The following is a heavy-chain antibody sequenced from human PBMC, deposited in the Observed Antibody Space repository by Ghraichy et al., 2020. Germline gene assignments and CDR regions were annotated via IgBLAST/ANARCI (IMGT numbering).Heavy chain of an antibody. D-gene: IGHD3-16*02. Sequence: SVKVSCKASGGTFSSYAISWVRLAPGQGLEWMGRIIPILGIANYAQKFQGRVTITADKSTSTAYMELSSLRSEDTAVYYCARDREYDYVWGSYRLPFDYWGQGTLVTVSS. CDR2: IIPILGIA. J-gene: IGHJ4*02. CDR3: ARDREYDYVWGSYRLPFDY. V-gene: IGHV1-69*04. CDR1: GGTFSSYA.